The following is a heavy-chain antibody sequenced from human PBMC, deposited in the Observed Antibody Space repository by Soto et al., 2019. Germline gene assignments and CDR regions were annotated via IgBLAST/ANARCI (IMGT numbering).Heavy chain of an antibody. V-gene: IGHV4-59*08. CDR1: GGSISSYY. D-gene: IGHD3-3*01. J-gene: IGHJ4*02. CDR2: IHYSGST. CDR3: ARGHYDFWSGYSATIDY. Sequence: SETLSLTCTVSGGSISSYYWSWIRQPPGKGLEWIGYIHYSGSTKYNPSLKSRVTISADTSKNKFSLKLSSVTAADTAVYYCARGHYDFWSGYSATIDYWGQGTLVTVSS.